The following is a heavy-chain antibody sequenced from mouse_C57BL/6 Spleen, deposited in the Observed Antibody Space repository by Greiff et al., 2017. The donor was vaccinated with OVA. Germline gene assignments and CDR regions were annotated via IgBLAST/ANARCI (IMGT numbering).Heavy chain of an antibody. V-gene: IGHV1-82*01. D-gene: IGHD1-1*01. CDR2: IYPGDGDT. J-gene: IGHJ2*01. Sequence: QVQLQQSGPELVKPGASVKISCKASGYAFSSSWMNWVKQRPGKGLEWIGRIYPGDGDTNYNGKFKGKATLTADKSSSTAYMQLSSLTSEDSAVYFCASDYDSFLFDYWGQGTTLTVSS. CDR3: ASDYDSFLFDY. CDR1: GYAFSSSW.